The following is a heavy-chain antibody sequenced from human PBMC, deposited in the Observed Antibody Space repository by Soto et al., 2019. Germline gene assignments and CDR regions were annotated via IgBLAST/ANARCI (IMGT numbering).Heavy chain of an antibody. CDR3: ARGIKEGFDP. D-gene: IGHD1-20*01. Sequence: PPETLTLNCTLSGDSITGGDYDWSWIRQPPGKDLEWIAYIYYNGIIHYNPSLESRVTISLDPSKKQFSLTMTSVTDADTAVYSCARGIKEGFDPWGQGTLFTVSS. V-gene: IGHV4-30-4*01. CDR2: IYYNGII. CDR1: GDSITGGDYD. J-gene: IGHJ5*02.